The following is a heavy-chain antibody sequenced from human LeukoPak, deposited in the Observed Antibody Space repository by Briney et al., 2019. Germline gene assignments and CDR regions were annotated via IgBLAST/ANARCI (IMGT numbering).Heavy chain of an antibody. J-gene: IGHJ4*02. V-gene: IGHV4-34*01. CDR3: ARRVKVGNTGVYFDT. Sequence: SETLSLTCGVYGGSFSAYHWTWIRQPPGKGPEWIGEINHSGSTNYNPSLKSRVTISVDTSKNQFSLRLNSVTAADTAAYYCARRVKVGNTGVYFDTWGQGTLVTVSS. D-gene: IGHD1-26*01. CDR1: GGSFSAYH. CDR2: INHSGST.